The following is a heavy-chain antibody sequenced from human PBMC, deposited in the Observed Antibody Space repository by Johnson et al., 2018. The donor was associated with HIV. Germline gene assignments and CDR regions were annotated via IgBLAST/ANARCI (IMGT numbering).Heavy chain of an antibody. J-gene: IGHJ3*02. CDR3: AKGIAAAASGAFDI. Sequence: QVQLVESGGGVVQPGRSLRLSCAASGFTFSSYGMNWVRQAPGKGLEWVANIKEDGSEKYYADSVKGRFTISRDNSKNTLYLQMNSLRAEDTAVYYCAKGIAAAASGAFDIWGQGTMVTVSS. D-gene: IGHD6-13*01. V-gene: IGHV3-33*06. CDR1: GFTFSSYG. CDR2: IKEDGSEK.